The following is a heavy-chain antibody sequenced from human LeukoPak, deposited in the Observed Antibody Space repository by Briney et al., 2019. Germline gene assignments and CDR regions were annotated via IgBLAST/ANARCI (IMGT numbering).Heavy chain of an antibody. CDR3: ARVDIVATTIYYFDY. J-gene: IGHJ4*02. CDR1: GGSISSYY. V-gene: IGHV4-59*08. Sequence: SETLSLTCTVSGGSISSYYWSWIRQPPGKGLEWIGYIYYSGSTYYNPSLKSRVTISVDTSKNQFSLKLSSVTAADTAVYYCARVDIVATTIYYFDYWGQGTLVTVSS. CDR2: IYYSGST. D-gene: IGHD5-12*01.